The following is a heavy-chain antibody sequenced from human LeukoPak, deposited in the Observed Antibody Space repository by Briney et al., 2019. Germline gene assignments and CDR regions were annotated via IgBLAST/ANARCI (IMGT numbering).Heavy chain of an antibody. CDR2: IIPIFGTA. Sequence: ASVKVSCKASGGTFSSYAISWVRQAPGQGLEWMGGIIPIFGTANYAQKFQGRVTITADETTSTAYMELSSLRSEDTAVYYCASSPAYYYDSSGLPPWDYWGQGTLVTVSS. D-gene: IGHD3-22*01. CDR1: GGTFSSYA. CDR3: ASSPAYYYDSSGLPPWDY. J-gene: IGHJ4*02. V-gene: IGHV1-69*13.